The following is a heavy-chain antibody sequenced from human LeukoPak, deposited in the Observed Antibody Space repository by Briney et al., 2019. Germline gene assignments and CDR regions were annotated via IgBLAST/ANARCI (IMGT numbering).Heavy chain of an antibody. J-gene: IGHJ4*02. CDR3: ARERGDYGSYYFDY. D-gene: IGHD4-17*01. V-gene: IGHV4-4*02. CDR2: IYHSGST. Sequence: PLETLSLTCAVSGGSISSSNWWSWVRQPPGKGLEWIGEIYHSGSTNYNPSLKSRVTISVDKSKNQFSLKLSSVTAADTAVYYCARERGDYGSYYFDYWGQGTLVTVSS. CDR1: GGSISSSNW.